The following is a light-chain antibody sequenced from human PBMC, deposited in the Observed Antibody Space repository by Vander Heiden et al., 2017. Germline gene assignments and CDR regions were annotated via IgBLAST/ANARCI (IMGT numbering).Light chain of an antibody. J-gene: IGKJ1*01. V-gene: IGKV1-27*01. CDR3: QKDNSAPWT. CDR1: QGISNY. CDR2: AAS. Sequence: DPVTITCRASQGISNYLAWYQQKPGKVPKLLIYAASTLQSGVPSRFSGSGSGTDFTLTISSLQPEDVATYYCQKDNSAPWTFGQGTKVGIK.